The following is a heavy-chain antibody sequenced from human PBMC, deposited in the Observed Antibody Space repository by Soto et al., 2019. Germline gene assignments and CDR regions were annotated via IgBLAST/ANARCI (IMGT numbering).Heavy chain of an antibody. CDR2: ISSSSSYI. J-gene: IGHJ4*02. Sequence: EVQLVESGGGLVKPGGSLRLSCAASGFTFSSYSMNWVRQAPGKGLEWVSSISSSSSYIYYADSVKGRFTISRDNAKNSLYLQMNSLRAEDTAVYYCARTRDSITMIVGGADYWGQGTLVTVSS. CDR3: ARTRDSITMIVGGADY. D-gene: IGHD3-22*01. CDR1: GFTFSSYS. V-gene: IGHV3-21*01.